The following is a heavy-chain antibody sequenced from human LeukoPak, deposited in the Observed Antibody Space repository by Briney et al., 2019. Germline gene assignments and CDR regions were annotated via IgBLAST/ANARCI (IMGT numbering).Heavy chain of an antibody. J-gene: IGHJ6*02. V-gene: IGHV3-30-3*01. CDR3: ARDSLPRDNWNANYYYYYGMDV. D-gene: IGHD1-20*01. CDR1: GFTFSSYA. CDR2: ISYDGSNK. Sequence: GGSLRLSCAASGFTFSSYAMHWVRQAPGKGLEWVAVISYDGSNKYYADSVKGRFTISRDNSKNTLYLQMNSLRAEDTAVYYCARDSLPRDNWNANYYYYYGMDVWGQGTTVTVSS.